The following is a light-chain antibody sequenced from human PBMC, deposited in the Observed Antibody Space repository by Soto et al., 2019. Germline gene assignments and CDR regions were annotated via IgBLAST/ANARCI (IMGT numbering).Light chain of an antibody. CDR1: QSISSY. J-gene: IGKJ3*01. CDR3: QQKDT. Sequence: DIQMTQSPSSLSASVGDRVTITCRASQSISSYVNWYQQKPGKAPKLLIYAASSLQSGVPSRFSGSGSGTDFTLPISSLQPEDFATYYCQQKDTFGPGTKVDIK. CDR2: AAS. V-gene: IGKV1-39*01.